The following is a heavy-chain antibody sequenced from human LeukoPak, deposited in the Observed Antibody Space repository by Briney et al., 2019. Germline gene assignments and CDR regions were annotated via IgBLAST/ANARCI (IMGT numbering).Heavy chain of an antibody. V-gene: IGHV3-23*01. Sequence: GGTLRLSCAASGFTFSSYGMSWVRQAPGKGLEWVSGISGSGGSTYYADSVKGRFTISRDNSKSTLYLQMNSLRAEDTAVYYCAKDVNYYDSSGYSIFQHWGQGTLVTVSS. CDR1: GFTFSSYG. CDR3: AKDVNYYDSSGYSIFQH. CDR2: ISGSGGST. J-gene: IGHJ1*01. D-gene: IGHD3-22*01.